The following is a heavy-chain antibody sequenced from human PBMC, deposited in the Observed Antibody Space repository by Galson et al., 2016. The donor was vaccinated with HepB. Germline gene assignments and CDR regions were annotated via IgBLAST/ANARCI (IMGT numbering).Heavy chain of an antibody. CDR1: GFTFSTNW. CDR2: IKQDGSEK. CDR3: ARGRHTDGWYYFDY. Sequence: SLRLSCAASGFTFSTNWMSWVRQPPGKGLEWVATIKQDGSEKYYVESVRGRFTISRDNAENSLFPRTNSLRAEDTAVYYCARGRHTDGWYYFDYWGQGNLVTVSS. D-gene: IGHD6-19*01. J-gene: IGHJ4*02. V-gene: IGHV3-7*01.